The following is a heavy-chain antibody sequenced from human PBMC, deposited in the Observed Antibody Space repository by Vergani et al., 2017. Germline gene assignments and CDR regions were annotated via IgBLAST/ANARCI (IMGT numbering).Heavy chain of an antibody. CDR2: ISYDGSNK. D-gene: IGHD3-22*01. CDR3: ARDSHYYDRYDY. CDR1: GFTFSSYA. Sequence: QVQLVESGGGVVQPGRSLRLSCAASGFTFSSYAMHWVRQAPGKGLEWVAVISYDGSNKYYADSVKGRFTISRDNSKNTLYLQMNSLRAEDTAVYYCARDSHYYDRYDYWGQGTLVTVSS. V-gene: IGHV3-30-3*01. J-gene: IGHJ4*02.